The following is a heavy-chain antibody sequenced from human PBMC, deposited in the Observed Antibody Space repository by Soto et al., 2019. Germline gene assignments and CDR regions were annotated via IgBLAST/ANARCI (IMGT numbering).Heavy chain of an antibody. CDR3: ARAGAAPYYYYGLDV. CDR1: GYAFSAYD. Sequence: ASVKVSCKTSGYAFSAYDIYWVRQAPGQGLEWMGWIRAYNGDTNYAQKFQTRVTMTIDKSTDTAYMDLRSLTSDDTAIYYCARAGAAPYYYYGLDVWAKGPRSPSP. V-gene: IGHV1-18*01. CDR2: IRAYNGDT. D-gene: IGHD3-10*01. J-gene: IGHJ6*02.